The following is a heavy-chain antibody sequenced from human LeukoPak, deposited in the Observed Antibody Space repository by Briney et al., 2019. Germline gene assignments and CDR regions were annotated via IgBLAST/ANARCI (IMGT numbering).Heavy chain of an antibody. J-gene: IGHJ2*01. V-gene: IGHV3-13*01. CDR3: ARGIYGGNVRGWYFDL. D-gene: IGHD4-23*01. CDR1: GFTFSTYD. CDR2: VGTAGDT. Sequence: PGGSLRLSCAASGFTFSTYDMHWVRQAAGKGLEWVSRVGTAGDTSYQDSVKGRFTVSREDARNSLYLQMNSLTDGDAAVYYCARGIYGGNVRGWYFDLWGRGTLVTASS.